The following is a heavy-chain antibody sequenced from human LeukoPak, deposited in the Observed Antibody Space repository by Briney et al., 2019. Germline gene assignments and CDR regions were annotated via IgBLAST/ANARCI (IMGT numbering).Heavy chain of an antibody. CDR1: GGSISSGGYY. CDR3: ARSEYQLPHYYYYYGMDV. J-gene: IGHJ6*02. D-gene: IGHD2-2*01. V-gene: IGHV4-31*03. CDR2: IYYSGST. Sequence: SQTLSLTCTVSGGSISSGGYYWSWIRQHPGKGLEWIGYIYYSGSTYYNPSLKSRVTISVDTSKNQFSLKLSSVTAADTAVYYCARSEYQLPHYYYYYGMDVWGQGTTVTISS.